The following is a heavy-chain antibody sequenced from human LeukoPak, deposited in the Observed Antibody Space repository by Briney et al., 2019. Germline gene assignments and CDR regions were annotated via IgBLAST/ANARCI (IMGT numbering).Heavy chain of an antibody. J-gene: IGHJ4*02. CDR3: ARDPGYYDSSGYHDY. CDR1: GFTFSSYA. Sequence: QPGRSLRLSCAASGFTFSSYAMHWVRQAPGKGLEWVAVISYDGSNKYYADSVKGRFTISRDNSKNTLYLQMNSLRAEGTAVYYCARDPGYYDSSGYHDYWGQGTLVTVSS. CDR2: ISYDGSNK. V-gene: IGHV3-30-3*01. D-gene: IGHD3-22*01.